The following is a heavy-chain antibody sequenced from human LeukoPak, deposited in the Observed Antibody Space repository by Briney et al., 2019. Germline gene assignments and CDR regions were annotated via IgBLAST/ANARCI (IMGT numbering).Heavy chain of an antibody. V-gene: IGHV3-43*02. J-gene: IGHJ5*02. D-gene: IGHD1-14*01. Sequence: PGGSLRLSCAASGFTFDDYAMHWVRQAPGKGLEWVSLISGDGGSTYYADSVKGRFTISRDNSKNSLYLQMNSLRTEDTALDYCAKARNLQRGTPRFDPWGQGTLVTVSS. CDR3: AKARNLQRGTPRFDP. CDR2: ISGDGGST. CDR1: GFTFDDYA.